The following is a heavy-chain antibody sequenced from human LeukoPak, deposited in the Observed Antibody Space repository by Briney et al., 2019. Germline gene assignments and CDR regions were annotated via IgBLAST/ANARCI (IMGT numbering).Heavy chain of an antibody. J-gene: IGHJ4*02. CDR3: ARDGSGGG. CDR2: IIPIFGTA. V-gene: IGHV1-69*05. Sequence: GSSVTVSFKASGGTFSIYAISWVRQAPGQGLEWMGGIIPIFGTANYAQKFQGRVTITTDESTSTAYMELSSLRSEDTAVYYCARDGSGGGWGQGTLVTVSS. CDR1: GGTFSIYA. D-gene: IGHD3-16*01.